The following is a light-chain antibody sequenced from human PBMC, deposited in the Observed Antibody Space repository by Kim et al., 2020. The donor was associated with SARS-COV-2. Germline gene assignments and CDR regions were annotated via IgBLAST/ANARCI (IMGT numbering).Light chain of an antibody. J-gene: IGKJ1*01. CDR1: EDVRGD. CDR3: QQYHSRPPWM. V-gene: IGKV3-15*01. Sequence: VSPGDRATLSCGTSEDVRGDVAWYQQRPGQAPRLLIYDASTRAIDIPARITGSGSGTDFTLTITNLQSEDFSVYYCQQYHSRPPWMFGQGTKLEI. CDR2: DAS.